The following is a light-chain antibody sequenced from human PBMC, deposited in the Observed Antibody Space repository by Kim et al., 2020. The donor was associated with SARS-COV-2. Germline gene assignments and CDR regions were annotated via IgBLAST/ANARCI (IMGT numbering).Light chain of an antibody. Sequence: QSALTQPASVSGSPGQSITISCTRTSSDVGGYDYVSWYQQHPGKVPTLIIYDVNNRPSGVSNRFSGSKSGNTASLTISGLQPEDEADYYCSSYTTSNTVTIAGGTQLTVL. V-gene: IGLV2-14*03. CDR3: SSYTTSNTVT. J-gene: IGLJ2*01. CDR2: DVN. CDR1: SSDVGGYDY.